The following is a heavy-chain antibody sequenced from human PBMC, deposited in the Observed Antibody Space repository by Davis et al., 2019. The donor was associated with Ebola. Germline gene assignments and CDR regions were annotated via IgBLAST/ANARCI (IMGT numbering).Heavy chain of an antibody. V-gene: IGHV1-8*01. CDR3: VKRGRTVGRPQTGFDP. Sequence: AASVTVSCKASGYTFTSYDINWVRQATGQGLEWMGWMNPNSGNTGYAQKFQGRVTMTRNTSISTAYLELSSLRSEDTAVYYCVKRGRTVGRPQTGFDPWGQGTLVTVSS. D-gene: IGHD1/OR15-1a*01. CDR2: MNPNSGNT. J-gene: IGHJ5*02. CDR1: GYTFTSYD.